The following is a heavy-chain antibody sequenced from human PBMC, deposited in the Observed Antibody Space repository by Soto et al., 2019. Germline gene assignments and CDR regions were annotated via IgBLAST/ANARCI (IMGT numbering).Heavy chain of an antibody. CDR3: ARHVTGGYAPNWFDP. J-gene: IGHJ5*02. V-gene: IGHV4-39*01. D-gene: IGHD5-12*01. CDR2: IYYSGST. CDR1: GGSISSSSYY. Sequence: QLQLQESGPGLVKPSETLSLTCTVSGGSISSSSYYWGWIRQPPGKGLGWIGSIYYSGSTYYNPSLKSRVTISVDTSKNQFSXXXSSVTAADTAVYYCARHVTGGYAPNWFDPWGQGTLVTVSS.